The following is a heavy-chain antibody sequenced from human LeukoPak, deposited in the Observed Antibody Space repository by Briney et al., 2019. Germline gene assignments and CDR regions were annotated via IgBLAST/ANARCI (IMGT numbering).Heavy chain of an antibody. Sequence: PGGSLRLSCAASGFTFSDYYMSWIRQAPGKGLEWVSSISSSSSYIYYADSVKGRFTVSRDNAKNSLYLQMNSLRAEDTAVYYCARVTQRRLGYCSSTSCYLGYFDYWGQGTLVTVSS. CDR2: ISSSSSYI. CDR3: ARVTQRRLGYCSSTSCYLGYFDY. J-gene: IGHJ4*02. V-gene: IGHV3-11*06. D-gene: IGHD2-2*01. CDR1: GFTFSDYY.